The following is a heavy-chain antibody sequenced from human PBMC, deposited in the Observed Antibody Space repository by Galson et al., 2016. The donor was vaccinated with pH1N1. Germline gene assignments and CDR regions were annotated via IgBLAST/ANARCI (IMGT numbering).Heavy chain of an antibody. J-gene: IGHJ5*01. CDR2: IKSRTDGGTT. CDR3: TIDEEFSGLWDS. Sequence: SLRLSCAASGFTFGNVWMNWVRQAPGKGLEWVGRIKSRTDGGTTDYAAPVKARFTISRDDSKNTLYLQMNSLKTEDTGVYYCTIDEEFSGLWDSWGQGTLVTVSS. D-gene: IGHD5-12*01. CDR1: GFTFGNVW. V-gene: IGHV3-15*07.